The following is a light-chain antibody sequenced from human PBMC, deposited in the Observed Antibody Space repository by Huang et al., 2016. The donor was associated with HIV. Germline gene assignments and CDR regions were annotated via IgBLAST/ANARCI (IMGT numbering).Light chain of an antibody. V-gene: IGKV3-15*01. CDR1: QYISDN. CDR3: QQYNNWPMYT. J-gene: IGKJ2*01. CDR2: VAS. Sequence: EIVMTQSPATLSVSPGERATPSCRASQYISDNLACYQQQPGQAPSLLFYVASTRATGTPARVSGSRSGTEFTLTISSLQSEDFAVYYCQQYNNWPMYTFGQGTKLEIK.